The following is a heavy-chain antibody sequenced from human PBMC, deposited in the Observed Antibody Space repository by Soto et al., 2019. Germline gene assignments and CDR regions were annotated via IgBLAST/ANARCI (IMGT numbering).Heavy chain of an antibody. D-gene: IGHD6-13*01. CDR3: ARVVTWYSSSWGTFDP. Sequence: SETLSLTCTVSGGSISSGDYYWSWIRQPPGKGLEWIGYIYYSGSTYYNPSLKSRVTISVDTSKNQFSLKLSSVTAADTAVYYCARVVTWYSSSWGTFDPWGQGTLVTVSS. CDR1: GGSISSGDYY. J-gene: IGHJ5*02. V-gene: IGHV4-30-4*01. CDR2: IYYSGST.